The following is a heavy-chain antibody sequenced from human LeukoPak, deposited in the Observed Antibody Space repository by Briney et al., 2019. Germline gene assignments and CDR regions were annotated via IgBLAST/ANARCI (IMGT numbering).Heavy chain of an antibody. CDR3: ARGGYCSGGSCYSFSRRNWFDP. CDR2: IIPIFGTA. V-gene: IGHV1-69*13. D-gene: IGHD2-15*01. Sequence: ASEKVSCKASGGTFSSYAISWVRQAPGQGLEWMGGIIPIFGTANYAQRFQGRVTITADESTSTAYMELSSLRSEDTAVYYCARGGYCSGGSCYSFSRRNWFDPWGQGALVTVSS. J-gene: IGHJ5*02. CDR1: GGTFSSYA.